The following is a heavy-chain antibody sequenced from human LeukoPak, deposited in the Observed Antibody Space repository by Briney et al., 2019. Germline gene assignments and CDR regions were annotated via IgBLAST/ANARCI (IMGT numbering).Heavy chain of an antibody. CDR3: AKVHCSSTSCYYYYGMDV. Sequence: GGSLRLSCVVSGLTLSNYGMSWVRQAPGKGLEWVSAISGSGGSTYYADSVKGRFTISRDNSKNTLYLQMNSLRAEDTAVYYCAKVHCSSTSCYYYYGMDVWGQGTTVTVSS. CDR1: GLTLSNYG. V-gene: IGHV3-23*01. CDR2: ISGSGGST. J-gene: IGHJ6*02. D-gene: IGHD2-2*01.